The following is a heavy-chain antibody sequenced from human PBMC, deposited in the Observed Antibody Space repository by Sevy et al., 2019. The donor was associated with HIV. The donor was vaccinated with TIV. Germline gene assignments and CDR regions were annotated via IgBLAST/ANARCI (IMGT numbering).Heavy chain of an antibody. D-gene: IGHD2-21*01. Sequence: GGSLRLSCAASGFTFSSYTMHWVRQAPGKGLEWVALISYDGSDKYYGDSVKGRFTISRDNSKNTLYLQMNSLTPGDTAVYYCARDRYAGPNMSYLVYWAQGTLVTVSS. V-gene: IGHV3-30*04. CDR3: ARDRYAGPNMSYLVY. J-gene: IGHJ4*02. CDR1: GFTFSSYT. CDR2: ISYDGSDK.